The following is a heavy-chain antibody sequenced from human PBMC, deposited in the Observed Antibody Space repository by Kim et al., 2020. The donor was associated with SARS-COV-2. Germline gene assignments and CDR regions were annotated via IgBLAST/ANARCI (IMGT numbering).Heavy chain of an antibody. J-gene: IGHJ5*02. Sequence: YNPSIKRRRTISVATSNNQLSLKLTSVTAADTAVYYCARTDSVDCGNWFDPWGQGTLVTVSS. D-gene: IGHD4-17*01. CDR3: ARTDSVDCGNWFDP. V-gene: IGHV4-30-2*05.